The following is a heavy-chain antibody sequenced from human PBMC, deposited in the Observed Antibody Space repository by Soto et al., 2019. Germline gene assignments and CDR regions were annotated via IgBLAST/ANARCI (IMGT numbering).Heavy chain of an antibody. CDR2: INHSRST. J-gene: IGHJ4*02. V-gene: IGHV4-39*07. CDR1: GGSISSSSYY. CDR3: ARVTVIATPFDY. D-gene: IGHD2-21*01. Sequence: SETLSLTCTVSGGSISSSSYYWGWIRQPPGKGLEWIGEINHSRSTNYNPSLKSRVTISVDTSKNQFSLKLSSVTAADTAVYYCARVTVIATPFDYWGQGTLVTVSS.